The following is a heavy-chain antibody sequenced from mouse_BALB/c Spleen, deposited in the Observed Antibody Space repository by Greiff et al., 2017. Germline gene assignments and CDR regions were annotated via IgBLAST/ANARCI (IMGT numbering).Heavy chain of an antibody. CDR1: GYTFTSYW. CDR2: INPSNGGT. J-gene: IGHJ2*01. D-gene: IGHD1-1*01. V-gene: IGHV1S81*02. CDR3: TREGDYYGSSPY. Sequence: QVQLQQPGAELVKPGASVKLSCKASGYTFTSYWMYWVKQRPGQGLEWIGGINPSNGGTNFNEKFKSKATLTVDKSSSTAYLQLSSLTSEDSAVYYCTREGDYYGSSPYWGQGTTLTVSS.